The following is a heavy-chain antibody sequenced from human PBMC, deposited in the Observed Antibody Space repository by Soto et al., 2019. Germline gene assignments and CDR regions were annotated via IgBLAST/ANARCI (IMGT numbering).Heavy chain of an antibody. CDR3: ARSYSGYDAGYYYYMDV. V-gene: IGHV5-51*01. Sequence: GESLKISCKGSGYSFTSYWIGWVRQMPGKGLEWMGIIYPGDSDTRYSPSFQGQVTISADKSISTAYLQWSSLKASDTAMYYCARSYSGYDAGYYYYMDVWGKGTTVTVSS. J-gene: IGHJ6*03. CDR2: IYPGDSDT. CDR1: GYSFTSYW. D-gene: IGHD5-12*01.